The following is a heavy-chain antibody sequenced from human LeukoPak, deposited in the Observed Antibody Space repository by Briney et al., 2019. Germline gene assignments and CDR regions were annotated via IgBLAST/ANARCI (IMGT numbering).Heavy chain of an antibody. CDR2: ISSSSTYI. D-gene: IGHD2-8*01. CDR1: GFTFSSYS. Sequence: PGGSLRLSCAASGFTFSSYSMNWVRQAPGKGLEWVSSISSSSTYIFYADSVKGRFTIPRDNANNSLYVQMNSLRADDTAVYYCAREMVNSLGYGMDVWGQGTTVTVSS. CDR3: AREMVNSLGYGMDV. V-gene: IGHV3-21*01. J-gene: IGHJ6*02.